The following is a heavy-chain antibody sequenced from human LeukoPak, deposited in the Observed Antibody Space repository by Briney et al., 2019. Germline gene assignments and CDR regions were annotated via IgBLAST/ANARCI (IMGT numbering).Heavy chain of an antibody. J-gene: IGHJ5*02. Sequence: ASVKVSCKASGDTFSGFYIHWVRQAPGQGLEWMGWINPNSGGTNYAQKFQGRFTMTRDTSISTAYMELSRLRSDDTAVYYCAQSPGGFDPWGQGILVTVSS. V-gene: IGHV1-2*02. CDR1: GDTFSGFY. CDR3: AQSPGGFDP. CDR2: INPNSGGT.